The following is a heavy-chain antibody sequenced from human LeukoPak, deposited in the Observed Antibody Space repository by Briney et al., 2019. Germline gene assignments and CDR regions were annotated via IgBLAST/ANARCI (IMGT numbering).Heavy chain of an antibody. CDR2: SRNKGRGYST. Sequence: GGSLRLSCAASGFTFSDHHMDWVRQAPGKGLEWIGRSRNKGRGYSTVFAASVKGRFTISRDEPKNSLYLQMNSLKTEDTAVYYCARAFPFDGYGDPDAFDIWGQGTMVTVSS. V-gene: IGHV3-72*01. J-gene: IGHJ3*02. CDR1: GFTFSDHH. CDR3: ARAFPFDGYGDPDAFDI. D-gene: IGHD4-17*01.